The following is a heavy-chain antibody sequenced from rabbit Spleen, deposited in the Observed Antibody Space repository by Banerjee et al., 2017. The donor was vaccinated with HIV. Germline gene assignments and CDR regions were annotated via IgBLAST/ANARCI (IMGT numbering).Heavy chain of an antibody. V-gene: IGHV1S45*01. J-gene: IGHJ3*01. CDR2: IDTGSSGFT. D-gene: IGHD4-1*01. CDR1: GVSFSVSSY. CDR3: ARDLAGVIGWNFGW. Sequence: QEQLEESGGDLVKPGASLTLTCIASGVSFSVSSYMCWVRQAPGKGLEWIACIDTGSSGFTYFASWAKGRFTISKTSSTTVTLQMTSLTDADTATYFCARDLAGVIGWNFGWWGQGTLVTVS.